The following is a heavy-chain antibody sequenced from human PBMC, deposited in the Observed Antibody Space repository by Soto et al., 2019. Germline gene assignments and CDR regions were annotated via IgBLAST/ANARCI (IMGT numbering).Heavy chain of an antibody. D-gene: IGHD3-3*01. Sequence: SETLSLTCAVDGGSFSGYYWSWIRQPPGKGLEWIGEINHSGSTNYNPSLKSRVTISVDTSKNQFSLKLSSVTAADTAEYYYARLAFWRLRFLEWNIFYGMDAWGNETMVT. V-gene: IGHV4-34*01. CDR3: ARLAFWRLRFLEWNIFYGMDA. CDR1: GGSFSGYY. J-gene: IGHJ6*01. CDR2: INHSGST.